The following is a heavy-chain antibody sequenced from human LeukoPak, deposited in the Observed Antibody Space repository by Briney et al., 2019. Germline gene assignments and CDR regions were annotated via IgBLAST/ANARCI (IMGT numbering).Heavy chain of an antibody. CDR2: ISANGVGT. CDR3: ARQLGYCSNGDCYFDY. D-gene: IGHD2-8*01. Sequence: GGSLRLSCAASGFTFSSYGMSWVRQAPGKGLEWVSAISANGVGTHYADSVKGRFTISRDNSKDMVYLQMNSLRAEDTTVYNCARQLGYCSNGDCYFDYWGQGSLVTVSS. J-gene: IGHJ4*02. V-gene: IGHV3-23*01. CDR1: GFTFSSYG.